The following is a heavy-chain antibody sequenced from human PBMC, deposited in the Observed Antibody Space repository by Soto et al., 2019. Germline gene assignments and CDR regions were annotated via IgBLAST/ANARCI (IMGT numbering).Heavy chain of an antibody. CDR2: IAGSGGMT. D-gene: IGHD2-15*01. CDR1: GFTFGSYA. CDR3: AKANFFDTPGTFDV. Sequence: PGGSLRLSCVASGFTFGSYAMTWVRLAPGRGLEWVATIAGSGGMTYYTNSVRGRFTISRDNSKNTVSLQMSSLRAEDTAMYFCAKANFFDTPGTFDVWGQGTPVTVSS. J-gene: IGHJ3*01. V-gene: IGHV3-23*01.